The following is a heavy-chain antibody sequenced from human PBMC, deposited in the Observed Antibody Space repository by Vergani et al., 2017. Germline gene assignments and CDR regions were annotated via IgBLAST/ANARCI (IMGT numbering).Heavy chain of an antibody. Sequence: EVQLVESGGGLVKPGGSLRLSCAASGFTFSSYSMNWVRQAPGKGLEWVSSISSSSSYIYYADSVKGRFTISRDNAKNSLYLQMNSLRAEDTAVYYCAKDLYYGSGEYYYYYYGMDVWGQGTTVTVSS. CDR1: GFTFSSYS. CDR2: ISSSSSYI. V-gene: IGHV3-21*01. D-gene: IGHD3-10*01. CDR3: AKDLYYGSGEYYYYYYGMDV. J-gene: IGHJ6*02.